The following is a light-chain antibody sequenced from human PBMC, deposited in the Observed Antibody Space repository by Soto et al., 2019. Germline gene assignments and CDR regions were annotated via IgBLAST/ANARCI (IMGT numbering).Light chain of an antibody. CDR3: SSYAGSNSVL. CDR2: DVS. CDR1: SSDVGGYQY. V-gene: IGLV2-8*01. Sequence: QSVLTQPPSASGSPGQSVAISCTGTSSDVGGYQYVSWYQQHPDKAPKLMIYDVSKRPSGVPDRFSGSKSGNTASLTVSGLQAEDEAHYYCSSYAGSNSVLFGGGTKLTVL. J-gene: IGLJ2*01.